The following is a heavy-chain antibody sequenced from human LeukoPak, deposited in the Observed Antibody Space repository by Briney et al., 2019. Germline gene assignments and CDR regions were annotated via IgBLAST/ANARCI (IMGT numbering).Heavy chain of an antibody. V-gene: IGHV3-73*01. Sequence: PGGSLRLSCAASGFTFSGSAMHWVRQASGKGLEWVGRIRSKANSYATAFGASVKGRFTISREDAKKTAYLHMDSLKTEDTAVYYCTSLITMVRGVIGLLNVNWGQGTLVTVSS. J-gene: IGHJ4*02. CDR3: TSLITMVRGVIGLLNVN. CDR2: IRSKANSYAT. CDR1: GFTFSGSA. D-gene: IGHD3-10*01.